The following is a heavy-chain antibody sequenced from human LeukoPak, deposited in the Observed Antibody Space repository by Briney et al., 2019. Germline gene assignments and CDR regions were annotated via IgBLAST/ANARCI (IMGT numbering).Heavy chain of an antibody. V-gene: IGHV5-51*01. J-gene: IGHJ4*02. CDR1: GSTFTSYW. CDR2: IYPGDSDT. D-gene: IGHD3-3*01. CDR3: ARNLGRDFWSGYYYY. Sequence: GEPLQISCQGSGSTFTSYWIGWVRQLPGKGLEWMGIIYPGDSDTRYSPSFQGQVTISADKSSSTAYLEWSSLKASDTAMYYCARNLGRDFWSGYYYYWGQGTLVTVSS.